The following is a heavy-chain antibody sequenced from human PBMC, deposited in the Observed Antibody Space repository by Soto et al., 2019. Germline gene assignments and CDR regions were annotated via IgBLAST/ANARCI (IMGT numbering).Heavy chain of an antibody. J-gene: IGHJ6*02. D-gene: IGHD3-9*01. CDR2: FDPEDGET. CDR3: ARERTTISMDV. CDR1: GYTFTGYY. Sequence: ASVKVSCKASGYTFTGYYMHWVRQAPGKGLEWMGGFDPEDGETIYAQKFRGRVTMTEDTSTDTAYMELSSLRSEDTAVYYCARERTTISMDVWGQGTTVTVSS. V-gene: IGHV1-24*01.